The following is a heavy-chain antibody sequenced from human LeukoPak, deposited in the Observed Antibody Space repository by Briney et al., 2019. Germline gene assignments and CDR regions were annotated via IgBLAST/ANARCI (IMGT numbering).Heavy chain of an antibody. Sequence: PSETLSLTCTVSGGSISSSSYYWGWIRQPPGKGLEWIGSIYYSGTTYYNPSLKSRVTISVDTSKNQFSLKLSSVTAADTAVYYCARFSTVTTSRSFDYWGQGTLVTVSS. CDR3: ARFSTVTTSRSFDY. CDR2: IYYSGTT. D-gene: IGHD4-17*01. CDR1: GGSISSSSYY. J-gene: IGHJ4*02. V-gene: IGHV4-39*01.